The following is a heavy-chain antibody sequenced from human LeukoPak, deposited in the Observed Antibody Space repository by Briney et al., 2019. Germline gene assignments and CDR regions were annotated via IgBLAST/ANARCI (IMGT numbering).Heavy chain of an antibody. CDR3: AREGVGRFDY. CDR1: GVYFSSSGCY. J-gene: IGHJ4*02. D-gene: IGHD1-26*01. V-gene: IGHV3-53*01. Sequence: ETLSLTCSVSGVYFSSSGCYWGWIRQPPGKGLEWVSVIYSGGSTYYADSVKGRFTISRDNSKNTLYLQMNSLRAEDTAVYYCAREGVGRFDYWGQGTLVTVSS. CDR2: IYSGGST.